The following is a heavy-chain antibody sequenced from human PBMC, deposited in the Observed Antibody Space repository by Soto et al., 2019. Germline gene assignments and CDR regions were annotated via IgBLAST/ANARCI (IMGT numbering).Heavy chain of an antibody. D-gene: IGHD4-17*01. CDR2: VYATGTS. CDR1: GGSMSKFY. Sequence: QVQVQESGPGLVKPSETLSLTCSVSGGSMSKFYWSWIRKTAGKGLEWMGRVYATGTSDYNPSLRSRIAMSVDISKKTFSLRLRSVTAADTGGYYCVRDGSKTLRDCFDPWGQGILVTVSS. CDR3: VRDGSKTLRDCFDP. V-gene: IGHV4-4*07. J-gene: IGHJ5*02.